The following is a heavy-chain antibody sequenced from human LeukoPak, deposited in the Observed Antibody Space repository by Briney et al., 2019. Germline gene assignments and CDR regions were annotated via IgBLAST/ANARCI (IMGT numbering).Heavy chain of an antibody. CDR3: AKEAYYGGKTDDY. CDR2: IIPILGIA. V-gene: IGHV1-69*04. Sequence: EASVKVSCKASGGTFSSYATSWVRQAPGQGLEWMGRIIPILGIANYAQKFQGRVTITADNSTSTAYMELSSPRSEDTAVYYCAKEAYYGGKTDDYWGQGTLVTVSS. J-gene: IGHJ4*02. D-gene: IGHD4-23*01. CDR1: GGTFSSYA.